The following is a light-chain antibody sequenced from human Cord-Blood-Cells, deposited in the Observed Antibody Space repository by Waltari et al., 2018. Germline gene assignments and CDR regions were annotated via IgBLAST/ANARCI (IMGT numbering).Light chain of an antibody. Sequence: QSALTQPASVSGSPGQSITISCPGTSSDVGGYNFVYWYQQHPGKAPTLIIYEVSNRPPGVYNCFSGSKAGNTASPTISGLQAEDEACYYCISYTSSSTNYVFGTGTKVTVL. CDR3: ISYTSSSTNYV. CDR2: EVS. CDR1: SSDVGGYNF. V-gene: IGLV2-14*01. J-gene: IGLJ1*01.